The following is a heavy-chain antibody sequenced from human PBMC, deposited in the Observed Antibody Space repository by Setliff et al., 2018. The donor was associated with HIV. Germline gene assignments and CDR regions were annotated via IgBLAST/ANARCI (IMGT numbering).Heavy chain of an antibody. D-gene: IGHD6-6*01. Sequence: PGGSLRLSCAASGFSFSNYAMTWVRQAPGKGLEWVSTIANGTNTYYADSVRGRFTISRDNSKNTLYLQMNSLRAEDTAVYYCARLPQDVRSSIDFWGQGTLVTVS. CDR1: GFSFSNYA. CDR2: IANGTNT. V-gene: IGHV3-23*01. J-gene: IGHJ4*02. CDR3: ARLPQDVRSSIDF.